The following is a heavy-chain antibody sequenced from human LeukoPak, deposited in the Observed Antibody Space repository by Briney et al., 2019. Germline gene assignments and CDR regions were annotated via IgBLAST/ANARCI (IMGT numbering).Heavy chain of an antibody. Sequence: GGSLRLSCAASGFTFSSYSMNWVRQAPGKGLEWVSYISSNSSTIYYADSVKGRFTISRDNAKNSLYLQMNSLRAEDTAVYYCARPDYGSGSYYGHYWGQGTLVTVSS. CDR1: GFTFSSYS. D-gene: IGHD3-10*01. J-gene: IGHJ4*02. CDR3: ARPDYGSGSYYGHY. V-gene: IGHV3-48*04. CDR2: ISSNSSTI.